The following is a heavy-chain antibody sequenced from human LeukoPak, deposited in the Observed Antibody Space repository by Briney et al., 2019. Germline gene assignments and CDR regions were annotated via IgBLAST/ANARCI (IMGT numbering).Heavy chain of an antibody. CDR1: GFTFSSYG. D-gene: IGHD4-11*01. Sequence: GGSLRLSCAASGFTFSSYGMHWVRQAPGKGLEGVAFIRYDGSNKYYADSVKGGFTVSRDNSKNPLYLQMNSLRAEDTAVYYCAKDGGSSNYHWDYWGQGTLVTVSS. V-gene: IGHV3-30*02. CDR2: IRYDGSNK. CDR3: AKDGGSSNYHWDY. J-gene: IGHJ4*02.